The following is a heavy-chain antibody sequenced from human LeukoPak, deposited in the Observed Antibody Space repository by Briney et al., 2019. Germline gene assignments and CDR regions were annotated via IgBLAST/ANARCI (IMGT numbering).Heavy chain of an antibody. V-gene: IGHV1-2*02. J-gene: IGHJ4*02. Sequence: GASVKVSCKASGYTFTGYYMHWVRQAPGQGLEWMGWINPNSGGTNYAQKFQGRVTMTRDTSISTAYMELSRLRSDDTAVYYCARSKGSYYYDSSGYYSYWGQGTLVTVSS. CDR2: INPNSGGT. CDR3: ARSKGSYYYDSSGYYSY. D-gene: IGHD3-22*01. CDR1: GYTFTGYY.